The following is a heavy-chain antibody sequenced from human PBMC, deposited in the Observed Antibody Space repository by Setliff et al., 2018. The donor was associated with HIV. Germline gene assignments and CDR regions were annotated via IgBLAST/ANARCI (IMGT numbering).Heavy chain of an antibody. CDR1: GFTFDDYG. CDR2: INWNGGTT. CDR3: VREGEYFDTIGHYLVRRFFDL. V-gene: IGHV3-20*04. Sequence: PGGSLRLSCAASGFTFDDYGMSWVRQAPGKGLEWVSGINWNGGTTGYADSVKGRFTISRDNAKNSLYLQMNSLRAEDTAVYYCVREGEYFDTIGHYLVRRFFDLWGQGTMVTVSS. D-gene: IGHD3-9*01. J-gene: IGHJ3*01.